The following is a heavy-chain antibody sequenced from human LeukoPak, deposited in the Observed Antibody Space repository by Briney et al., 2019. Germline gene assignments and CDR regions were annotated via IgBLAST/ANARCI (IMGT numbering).Heavy chain of an antibody. CDR1: GGSVSSYY. D-gene: IGHD3-22*01. J-gene: IGHJ6*02. CDR3: ARSGFRDYYFAMDV. Sequence: SETLSLTCTVSGGSVSSYYRCWIRQLPGKGLEWIGFIFYGGSTNYNPSLKSRVTISEDTSKNQFSLKLSSVTAADTAVYYCARSGFRDYYFAMDVWGQGTTVTVSS. V-gene: IGHV4-59*02. CDR2: IFYGGST.